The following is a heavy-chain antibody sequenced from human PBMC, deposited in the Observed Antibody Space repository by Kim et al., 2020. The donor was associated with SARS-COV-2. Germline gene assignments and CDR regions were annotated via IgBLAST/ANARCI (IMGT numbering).Heavy chain of an antibody. D-gene: IGHD3-22*01. V-gene: IGHV4-59*01. Sequence: SETLSLTCTVSGGSISYYYWSWIRQPPEKGLEWIGYVFDSGSTNYNPSLKSRVTISLDTSKKQFSLKLTSVTAADTAVYYCARGKYYYDGSGNPRFWYFDLWGRGTLVTVSS. CDR1: GGSISYYY. CDR3: ARGKYYYDGSGNPRFWYFDL. CDR2: VFDSGST. J-gene: IGHJ2*01.